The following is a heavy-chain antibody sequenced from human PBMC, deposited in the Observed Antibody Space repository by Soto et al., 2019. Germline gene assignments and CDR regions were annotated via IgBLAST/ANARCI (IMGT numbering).Heavy chain of an antibody. CDR3: ARNEYGDTVPWFDP. V-gene: IGHV4-59*01. D-gene: IGHD4-17*01. Sequence: SETLSLTCPVSSGSLSSCYWSWIRQSPGKGLEWIGNIYSSGSTSYNPSLKSRVTISVDTSKNQFSLKLTSVAAADTAVYYCARNEYGDTVPWFDPLGHGALGNVSS. CDR1: SGSLSSCY. CDR2: IYSSGST. J-gene: IGHJ5*02.